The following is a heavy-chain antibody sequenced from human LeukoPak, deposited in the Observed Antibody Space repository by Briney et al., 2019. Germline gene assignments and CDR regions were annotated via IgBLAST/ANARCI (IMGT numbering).Heavy chain of an antibody. J-gene: IGHJ6*03. Sequence: PSETLSLTCTLSGGSISSYYWSWIRQPPGKGLESLGYIYYSGSTNYNPSLKSRVTISVDTSKNQFSLKLSSVTAADTAVYYCAKGKPYSSSYPYYYYMDVWGKGTTVTVSS. CDR2: IYYSGST. CDR1: GGSISSYY. D-gene: IGHD6-6*01. V-gene: IGHV4-59*01. CDR3: AKGKPYSSSYPYYYYMDV.